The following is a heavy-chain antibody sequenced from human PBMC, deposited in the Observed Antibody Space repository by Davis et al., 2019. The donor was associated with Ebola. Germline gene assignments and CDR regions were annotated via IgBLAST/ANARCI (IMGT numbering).Heavy chain of an antibody. Sequence: SETLSLTCTVSGGSISSYYWGWIRQPPGKGLEWIGSIYYSGSTYYNPSLKSRVTISVDTSKNQFSLKLSSVTAADTAVYYCARHLAPRAYNWFDPWGQGTLVTVSS. V-gene: IGHV4-39*01. CDR3: ARHLAPRAYNWFDP. CDR2: IYYSGST. J-gene: IGHJ5*02. CDR1: GGSISSYY.